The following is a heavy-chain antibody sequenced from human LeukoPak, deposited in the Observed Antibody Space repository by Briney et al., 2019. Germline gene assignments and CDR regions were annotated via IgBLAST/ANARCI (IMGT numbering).Heavy chain of an antibody. Sequence: PSETLSLTCAVYGGSFSGYYWSWIRQPPGKGLEWIGEINHSGSTNYNPSLKSRVTISVDTSKNQFSLKLSSVTAADTAVYYCARRLDSFDYWGQGTLVTVSS. V-gene: IGHV4-34*01. CDR1: GGSFSGYY. D-gene: IGHD3-16*01. CDR3: ARRLDSFDY. J-gene: IGHJ4*02. CDR2: INHSGST.